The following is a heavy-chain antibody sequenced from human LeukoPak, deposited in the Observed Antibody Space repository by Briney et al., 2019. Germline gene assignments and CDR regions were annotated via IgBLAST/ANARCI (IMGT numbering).Heavy chain of an antibody. Sequence: ASVKVSCKASGYTFTGYYLHCVRQAPGQGLEWMGWINPNSDGTNYAQKFQGRVTMTRDTSTSTTYMEVSRLRSDDTAVYYCARDRDGMDVWGQGTTVTVSS. CDR1: GYTFTGYY. J-gene: IGHJ6*02. CDR2: INPNSDGT. D-gene: IGHD3-10*01. V-gene: IGHV1-2*02. CDR3: ARDRDGMDV.